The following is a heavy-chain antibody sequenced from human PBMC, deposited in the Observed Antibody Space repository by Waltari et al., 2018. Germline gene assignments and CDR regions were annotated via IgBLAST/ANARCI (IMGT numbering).Heavy chain of an antibody. J-gene: IGHJ5*02. D-gene: IGHD2-15*01. CDR2: INPNSGGT. V-gene: IGHV1-2*02. CDR3: ARVDDEGYCSGGSCYLGWFDP. CDR1: GYTFTGYY. Sequence: QVQLVQSGAEVKKPGASVKVSCKASGYTFTGYYMHWVRQAPGQGLEWMGWINPNSGGTNYAQKFQGRVTMTRDTSISTAYMELSRLRSDDTAVYYCARVDDEGYCSGGSCYLGWFDPWGQGTLVTVSS.